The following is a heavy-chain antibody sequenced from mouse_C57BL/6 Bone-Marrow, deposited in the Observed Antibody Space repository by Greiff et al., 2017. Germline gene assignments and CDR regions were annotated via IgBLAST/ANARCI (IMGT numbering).Heavy chain of an antibody. CDR2: IDPETGGN. D-gene: IGHD1-1*01. CDR3: TRSRLRNFDY. V-gene: IGHV1-15*01. CDR1: GYTFTDYE. Sequence: VQLQESGAELVRPGASVTLSCKASGYTFTDYEMHWVKQTPVHGLEWIGAIDPETGGNAYNQKFKGKAILTADKSSSTAYMELRSLTSEDSAVYYCTRSRLRNFDYWGQGTTLTVSS. J-gene: IGHJ2*01.